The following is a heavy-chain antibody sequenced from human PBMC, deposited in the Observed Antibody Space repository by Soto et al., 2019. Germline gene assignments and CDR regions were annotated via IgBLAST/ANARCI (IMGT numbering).Heavy chain of an antibody. D-gene: IGHD3-10*01. CDR1: GDTFNFYT. J-gene: IGHJ4*02. Sequence: QVQLVQSGAEVKTPGSSVKVSCTASGDTFNFYTLSWVRQAPGQGLEWMGRIIPMLGMSNYAQKFQGRVTMIADKSTSTVYMGLSSLRSEDTALYYCATNYGSGSAHIDNWGQGTLVTVSS. CDR2: IIPMLGMS. V-gene: IGHV1-69*02. CDR3: ATNYGSGSAHIDN.